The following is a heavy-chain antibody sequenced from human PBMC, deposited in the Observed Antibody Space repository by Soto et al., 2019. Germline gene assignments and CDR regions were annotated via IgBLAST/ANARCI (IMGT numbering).Heavy chain of an antibody. CDR3: AKKIVGSGSY. V-gene: IGHV3-30*18. Sequence: QVQLVESRGGVVQPGRSLRLSCAASGFTFSSYGMHWVRQAPGKGLEWVAVISYDGSNKYYADSVKGRFTISRDNSKNTLYLQMNSLRAEDTAVYYCAKKIVGSGSYWGQGTLVTVSS. D-gene: IGHD3-10*01. J-gene: IGHJ4*02. CDR2: ISYDGSNK. CDR1: GFTFSSYG.